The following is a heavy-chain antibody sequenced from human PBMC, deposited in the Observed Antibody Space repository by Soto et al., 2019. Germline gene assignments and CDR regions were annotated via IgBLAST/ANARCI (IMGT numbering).Heavy chain of an antibody. CDR1: GFTFSSYD. V-gene: IGHV3-13*01. CDR2: IGTAGDT. D-gene: IGHD1-1*01. Sequence: EVQLVESGGGLVQPGGSLRLSCAASGFTFSSYDMHWVRQATGKGLEWVSAIGTAGDTYYPGSVKGRFTISRENAKNSLYLQMNSLRAGDTAVYYCARDGKEDAFDIWGQGTMVTVSS. J-gene: IGHJ3*02. CDR3: ARDGKEDAFDI.